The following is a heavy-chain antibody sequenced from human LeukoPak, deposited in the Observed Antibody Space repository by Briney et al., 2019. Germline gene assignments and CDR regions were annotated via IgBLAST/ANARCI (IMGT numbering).Heavy chain of an antibody. CDR2: IYYSGST. CDR3: ARETPNYYDSSGHDAFDI. D-gene: IGHD3-22*01. V-gene: IGHV4-61*08. J-gene: IGHJ3*02. CDR1: GGSISSGDYY. Sequence: SETLSLTCTVSGGSISSGDYYWSWIRQPPGKGLEWIGYIYYSGSTNYNPSLKSRVTISVDTSKNQFSLKLSSVTAADTAVYYCARETPNYYDSSGHDAFDIWGQGTMVTVSS.